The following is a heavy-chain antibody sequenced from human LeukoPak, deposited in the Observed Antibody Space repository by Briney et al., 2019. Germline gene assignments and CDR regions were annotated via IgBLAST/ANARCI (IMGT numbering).Heavy chain of an antibody. CDR3: AISSAGLFDY. J-gene: IGHJ4*02. V-gene: IGHV4-59*01. CDR2: IYYSRST. Sequence: SETLSLTCIVSAGSISSYYWSWIRQPPGKGLEWIGYIYYSRSTNYNPSLKSRVTISVDTSKNQFSLKLSSVTAADTAVYYCAISSAGLFDYWGQGTLVTVSS. D-gene: IGHD3-22*01. CDR1: AGSISSYY.